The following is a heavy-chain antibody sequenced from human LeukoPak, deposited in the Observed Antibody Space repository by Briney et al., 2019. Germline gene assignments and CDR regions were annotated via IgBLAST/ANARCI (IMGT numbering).Heavy chain of an antibody. V-gene: IGHV3-23*01. D-gene: IGHD3-10*01. CDR2: ISHTSEYT. CDR1: GFTFSNYT. CDR3: AKGSSAGRPYYFDY. J-gene: IGHJ4*02. Sequence: GGSLRLSCAAYGFTFSNYTMSWVRQAPGKGLEWVSAISHTSEYTYHADSVKGRFTISRDNSKNTLYLQMNSLRAEDTAMYYCAKGSSAGRPYYFDYWGQGTLVTVSS.